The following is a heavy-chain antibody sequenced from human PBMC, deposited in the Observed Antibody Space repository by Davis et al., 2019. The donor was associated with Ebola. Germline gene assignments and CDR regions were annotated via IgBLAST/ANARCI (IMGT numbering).Heavy chain of an antibody. CDR1: GGTFSTYA. V-gene: IGHV1-69*05. J-gene: IGHJ4*02. CDR2: IIPLLGTA. D-gene: IGHD1-26*01. CDR3: ARATGWELGYFDY. Sequence: SVKVSCKASGGTFSTYAISWVRQAPGQGLEWMGGIIPLLGTANYAQKFQGRVTITTDESTSTTYMELSSLRSEDTAVYYCARATGWELGYFDYWGQGTLVTVSS.